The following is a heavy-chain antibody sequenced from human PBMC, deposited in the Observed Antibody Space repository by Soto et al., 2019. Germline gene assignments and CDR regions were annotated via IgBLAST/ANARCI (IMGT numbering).Heavy chain of an antibody. J-gene: IGHJ3*02. D-gene: IGHD6-13*01. Sequence: EVQLLESGGGLVQPGGSLRLSCAASGFTFRSHAMSWVRQAPGKGLEWVSAISGSGGSTYYADSVKGRFTISRDNSTNPLYGQMNSLRAEDTAVYYCARFSISWYDACDIWGQGTMGTVSS. CDR3: ARFSISWYDACDI. CDR2: ISGSGGST. CDR1: GFTFRSHA. V-gene: IGHV3-23*01.